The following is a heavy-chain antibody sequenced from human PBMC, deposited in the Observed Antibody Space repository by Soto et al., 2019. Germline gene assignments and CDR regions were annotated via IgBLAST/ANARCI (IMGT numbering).Heavy chain of an antibody. CDR2: ISGYNGDT. V-gene: IGHV1-18*01. CDR1: GYTFTTYG. CDR3: AKNGHPPYYYYGMDV. D-gene: IGHD2-8*01. Sequence: ASVKVSCKASGYTFTTYGISWVRQAPGQGLEWMGWISGYNGDTNNAQKFQDRVTMTIDRSTTTAYLELRSLTSDDTAVYYCAKNGHPPYYYYGMDVGGQGTTVTAP. J-gene: IGHJ6*02.